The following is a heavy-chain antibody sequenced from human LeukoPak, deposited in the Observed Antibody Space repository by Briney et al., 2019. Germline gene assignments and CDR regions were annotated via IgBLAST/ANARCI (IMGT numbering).Heavy chain of an antibody. V-gene: IGHV3-23*01. D-gene: IGHD3-10*01. Sequence: GGTLRLSCAASGFTFSSYGMSWVRQAPGKGLEWVSAISGSGGSTYYADSVKGRFTISRDNSKNTLYLQMNSLRAEDTAVYYCAKDRGYGSGSYPTKAFDYWGQGTLVTVSS. CDR3: AKDRGYGSGSYPTKAFDY. J-gene: IGHJ4*02. CDR1: GFTFSSYG. CDR2: ISGSGGST.